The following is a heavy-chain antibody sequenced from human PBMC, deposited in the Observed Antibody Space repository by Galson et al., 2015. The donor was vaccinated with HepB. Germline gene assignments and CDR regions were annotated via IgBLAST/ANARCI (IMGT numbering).Heavy chain of an antibody. J-gene: IGHJ4*02. V-gene: IGHV3-53*01. Sequence: SLRLSCAASGFTVSSNYMSWVRQAPGKGLEWVSVIYSGGSTYYADSVKGRFTISRDNSKNTRYLQMNSLRAEDTAVYYCAWMAYLSYFDYWGQGTLVTVSS. CDR3: AWMAYLSYFDY. CDR2: IYSGGST. D-gene: IGHD5-24*01. CDR1: GFTVSSNY.